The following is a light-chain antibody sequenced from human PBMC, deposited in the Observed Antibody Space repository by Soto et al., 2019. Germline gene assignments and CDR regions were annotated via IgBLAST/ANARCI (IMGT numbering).Light chain of an antibody. CDR2: GAS. Sequence: EIVLTQSPGTLSLSPGERATLSCRASQSVGSSYLAWYQQKPGQAPRVLIYGASSRATGIPDRFSGSGSVTDFTLTISRLEPEDFAVYYCQQYATSPFTFGRGTKVDIK. V-gene: IGKV3-20*01. CDR3: QQYATSPFT. J-gene: IGKJ3*01. CDR1: QSVGSSY.